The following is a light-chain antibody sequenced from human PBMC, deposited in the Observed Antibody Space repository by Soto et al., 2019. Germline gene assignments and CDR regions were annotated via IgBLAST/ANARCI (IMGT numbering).Light chain of an antibody. CDR1: QSVSNIY. V-gene: IGKV3-20*01. CDR3: QQYGNSPRT. J-gene: IGKJ1*01. Sequence: EIVMTQAPATLSVSPGERATLSCRASQSVSNIYLAWYQQKPGQAPRLLIYGASSRATGIPDRFSGSGSVTDFTLSISRLEPEDFAVYYCQQYGNSPRTFGQGTKVDIK. CDR2: GAS.